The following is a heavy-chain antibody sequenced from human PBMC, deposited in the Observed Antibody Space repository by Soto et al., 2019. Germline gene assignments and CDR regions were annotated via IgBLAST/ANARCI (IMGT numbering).Heavy chain of an antibody. V-gene: IGHV4-59*01. Sequence: SETLSLTCTVSGGSIGSYHWSWVRQPPGKGLELIASVYYTGTTNYNPSLGSRVTISIDAPENQISLKLTSVTAADTAFYYCARATVLTGMFDFWGQGTLVSSPQ. CDR3: ARATVLTGMFDF. J-gene: IGHJ4*02. D-gene: IGHD4-17*01. CDR1: GGSIGSYH. CDR2: VYYTGTT.